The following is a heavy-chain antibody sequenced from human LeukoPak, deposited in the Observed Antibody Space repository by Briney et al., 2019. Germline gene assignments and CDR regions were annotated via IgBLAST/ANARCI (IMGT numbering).Heavy chain of an antibody. CDR2: ISAYNGNT. CDR3: ARVLTTVTTYGFDL. D-gene: IGHD4-11*01. CDR1: GYTFTSYG. Sequence: ASVKVSCKASGYTFTSYGISWVRQAPGQGLEWMGWISAYNGNTNYAQKLQGRVTMTTDTSTSTAYMELRSLRSDDTAVYYCARVLTTVTTYGFDLWGQGTMVTVSS. V-gene: IGHV1-18*01. J-gene: IGHJ3*01.